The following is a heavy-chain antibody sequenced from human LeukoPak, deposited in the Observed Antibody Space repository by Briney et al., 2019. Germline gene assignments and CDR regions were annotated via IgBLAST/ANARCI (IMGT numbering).Heavy chain of an antibody. V-gene: IGHV3-74*01. CDR1: GLTFSNYW. CDR3: ARVPDPFDI. J-gene: IGHJ3*02. Sequence: PGGSLRLSCAASGLTFSNYWMHWVRQAPGKGLVWVSRINSGGSDTTYADSVKGRFTISRDNAKKTLYLQMNSLRAEDTAVYYCARVPDPFDIWGQGTTVTVSS. CDR2: INSGGSDT.